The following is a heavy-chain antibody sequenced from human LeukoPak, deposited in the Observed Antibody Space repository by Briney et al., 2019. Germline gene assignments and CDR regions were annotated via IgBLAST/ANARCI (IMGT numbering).Heavy chain of an antibody. CDR2: IGGSDGTT. D-gene: IGHD3-10*01. V-gene: IGHV3-23*01. J-gene: IGHJ5*02. Sequence: GGSLRLSCAASGFTFSSYAMNWARQAPGKGLEWVSIIGGSDGTTYYADSVKGRFTISRDNFQNTLYLQMNSLRAEDTAVYYCARRNAAYGPFDPWGQGTLVTVSS. CDR3: ARRNAAYGPFDP. CDR1: GFTFSSYA.